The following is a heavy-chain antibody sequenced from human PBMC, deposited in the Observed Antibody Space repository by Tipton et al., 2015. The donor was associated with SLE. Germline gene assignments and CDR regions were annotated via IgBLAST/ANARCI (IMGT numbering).Heavy chain of an antibody. CDR3: AGGHFYESSGYYLGFYYFDY. CDR1: GYTFTTYG. J-gene: IGHJ4*02. CDR2: TSTFNGKT. V-gene: IGHV1-18*01. Sequence: QSGAEVKKPGASVKVSCKASGYTFTTYGVSWVRQAPGQGLEWMGWTSTFNGKTNYSQNFQGRVTMTTDTSTSTAYMELRSLRSDDTAVYYCAGGHFYESSGYYLGFYYFDYWGQGTRVTVSS. D-gene: IGHD3-22*01.